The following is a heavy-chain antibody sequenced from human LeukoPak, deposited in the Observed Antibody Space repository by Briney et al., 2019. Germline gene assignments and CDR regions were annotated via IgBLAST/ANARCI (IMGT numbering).Heavy chain of an antibody. V-gene: IGHV4-4*07. Sequence: SETLSLTCTVSGGSISSYYWSWIRQPAGRGLEWIGRIYTSGSTNYNPSLKSRVTMSVDTSKNQFSLKLSSVTAADTAVYYCARANWHEYDYYYYMDVWGKGTTVTVSS. D-gene: IGHD6-6*01. CDR2: IYTSGST. CDR1: GGSISSYY. J-gene: IGHJ6*03. CDR3: ARANWHEYDYYYYMDV.